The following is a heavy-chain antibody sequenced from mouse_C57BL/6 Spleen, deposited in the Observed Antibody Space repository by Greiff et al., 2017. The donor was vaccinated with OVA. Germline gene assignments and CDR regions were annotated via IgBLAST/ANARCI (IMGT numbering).Heavy chain of an antibody. CDR1: GFTFSSYT. J-gene: IGHJ4*01. CDR3: ARGHYYGSSMVMDY. V-gene: IGHV5-9*01. Sequence: EVNVVESGGGLVKPGGSLKLSCAASGFTFSSYTMSWVRQTPEKRLEWVATISGGGGNTYYPDSVKGRFTISRDNAKSTLYLQMSSLRSEDTALYYCARGHYYGSSMVMDYWGQGTSVTVSS. D-gene: IGHD1-1*01. CDR2: ISGGGGNT.